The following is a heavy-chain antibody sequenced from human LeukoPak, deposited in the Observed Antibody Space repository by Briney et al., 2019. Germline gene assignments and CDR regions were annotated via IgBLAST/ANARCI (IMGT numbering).Heavy chain of an antibody. D-gene: IGHD6-13*01. V-gene: IGHV3-48*02. CDR1: GFTFSRFA. J-gene: IGHJ4*02. CDR2: ITSSSSTM. Sequence: PGGSLRLSCAASGFTFSRFAMSWVRQPPGKGLEWVSYITSSSSTMYYADSVKGRFTISRDNAKSSLYLQMNSLRDEDTAVYYCAKAYSSSWVYFDDWGQGTLVTVSS. CDR3: AKAYSSSWVYFDD.